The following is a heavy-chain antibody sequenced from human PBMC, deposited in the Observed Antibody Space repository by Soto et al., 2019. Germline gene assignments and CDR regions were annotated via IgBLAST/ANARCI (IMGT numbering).Heavy chain of an antibody. CDR1: GDPISNKNYH. J-gene: IGHJ5*02. D-gene: IGHD2-8*01. Sequence: PSETLSLPCTVSGDPISNKNYHWGWTRQPPGKGLQWIGTVYSNGHTYHNPSLKSRPAMAVDTSKNQFSLSLISVTAADTAVYFCASLTNGRPGDPWGQGTLVTVSS. CDR2: VYSNGHT. CDR3: ASLTNGRPGDP. V-gene: IGHV4-39*01.